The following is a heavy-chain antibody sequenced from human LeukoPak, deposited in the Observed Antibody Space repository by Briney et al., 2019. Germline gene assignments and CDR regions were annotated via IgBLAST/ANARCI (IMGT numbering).Heavy chain of an antibody. CDR1: GFSLSTSGVG. D-gene: IGHD3-10*01. J-gene: IGHJ5*02. V-gene: IGHV2-5*02. Sequence: SGPTLVNPTQTLTVTCTFSGFSLSTSGVGVGWIRQPPGKALEWLAIIYWDGDKRSSPSLKSRLTIIWDTYNNQVVLTMTNMDPVDTATYYCSHRRELLLWFWEFLPDWFDPWGQGTLVTVSS. CDR2: IYWDGDK. CDR3: SHRRELLLWFWEFLPDWFDP.